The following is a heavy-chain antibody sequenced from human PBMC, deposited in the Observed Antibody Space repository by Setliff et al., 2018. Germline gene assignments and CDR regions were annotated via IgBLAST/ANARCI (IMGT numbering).Heavy chain of an antibody. D-gene: IGHD5-12*01. CDR3: ARHRVGNSGYAIPILDF. Sequence: GESLTISCKASGYSFTDYWIAWVRQMPGKGLEWMGIIYPSNSNIKYSPSFEAQITLSVDKSITTAYLQWSSLKASDTAIYYCARHRVGNSGYAIPILDFWGQGTPVTVSS. CDR2: IYPSNSNI. V-gene: IGHV5-51*01. CDR1: GYSFTDYW. J-gene: IGHJ4*02.